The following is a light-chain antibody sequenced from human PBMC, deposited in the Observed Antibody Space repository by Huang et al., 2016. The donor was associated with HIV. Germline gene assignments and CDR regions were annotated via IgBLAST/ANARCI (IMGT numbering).Light chain of an antibody. CDR1: QSILYNSNNKNY. CDR2: WAS. J-gene: IGKJ4*01. V-gene: IGKV4-1*01. CDR3: QQYYSSPLT. Sequence: IVMTQSLDSLAVSLGERATINCTSSQSILYNSNNKNYLAWYQQKAGQPPKLLIYWASTLESGVPDRFSGSGSGTDFTLTISSLQAEDVAVYYCQQYYSSPLTFGGGTKVEI.